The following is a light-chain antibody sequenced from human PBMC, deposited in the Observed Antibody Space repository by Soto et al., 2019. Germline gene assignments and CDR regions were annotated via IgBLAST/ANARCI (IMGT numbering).Light chain of an antibody. J-gene: IGKJ4*01. V-gene: IGKV3-15*01. CDR3: QPYNNWPLT. CDR1: QGMVDT. CDR2: DTS. Sequence: EVVMRQSPATLSVPPGEGATLSCRASQGMVDTLAWYQHKPGQTPRLLIYDTSTRATGVPTRFSGSRSGAEFTLTINSLQSEDFAVYYCQPYNNWPLTFGGGTKVDIK.